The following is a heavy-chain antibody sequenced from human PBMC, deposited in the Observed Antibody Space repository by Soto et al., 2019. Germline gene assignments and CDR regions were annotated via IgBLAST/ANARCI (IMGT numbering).Heavy chain of an antibody. CDR3: AKDHSYYGMDV. CDR1: GFTFSSYG. CDR2: ISYDGSNK. J-gene: IGHJ6*02. Sequence: QVQLVESGGGVVQPGRSLRLSCAASGFTFSSYGMHWVRQAPGKGLEWVAVISYDGSNKYYADSVKGRFTISRDNSKNTLYLQMNSLRAEDTAVYYCAKDHSYYGMDVWGQGTTVTVSS. V-gene: IGHV3-30*18. D-gene: IGHD4-4*01.